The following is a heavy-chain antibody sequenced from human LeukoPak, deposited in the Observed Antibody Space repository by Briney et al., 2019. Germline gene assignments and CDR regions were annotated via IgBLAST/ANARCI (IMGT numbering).Heavy chain of an antibody. CDR2: IYYSGST. D-gene: IGHD3/OR15-3a*01. V-gene: IGHV4-59*01. CDR1: GGSISSYY. J-gene: IGHJ3*02. CDR3: GRGGPRAVRRFSGLVAFVI. Sequence: SETLSLTCTVSGGSISSYYWSWIRQPPGKGLEWIGYIYYSGSTNYNPSLESRVTISVDTSKNQFSLKLSSVTAADTAVYYCGRGGPRAVRRFSGLVAFVIWAQGTMVTVLS.